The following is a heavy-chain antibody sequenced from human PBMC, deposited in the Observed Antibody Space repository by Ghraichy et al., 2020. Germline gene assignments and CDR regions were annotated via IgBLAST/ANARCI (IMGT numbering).Heavy chain of an antibody. CDR2: ISGSGGST. D-gene: IGHD3-10*01. V-gene: IGHV3-23*01. CDR3: AKDYVELLWFGELQYNWFDP. CDR1: GFTFSSYA. J-gene: IGHJ5*02. Sequence: GGSLRLSCAASGFTFSSYAMSWVRQAPGKGLEWVSAISGSGGSTYYADSVKGRFTISRDNSKNTLYLQMNSLRAEDTAVYYCAKDYVELLWFGELQYNWFDPWGQETLVTVSS.